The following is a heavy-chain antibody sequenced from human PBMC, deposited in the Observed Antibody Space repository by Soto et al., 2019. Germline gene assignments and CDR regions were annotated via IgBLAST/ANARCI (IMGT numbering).Heavy chain of an antibody. D-gene: IGHD3-10*01. CDR1: GFTFSSYA. V-gene: IGHV3-23*01. CDR3: ARDKRPKYGSGSYSDY. J-gene: IGHJ4*02. CDR2: ISGSGGST. Sequence: GGSLRLSCAASGFTFSSYAMSWVRQAPGKGLEWVSAISGSGGSTYYADSVKGRFTISRDNSKNTLYLQMNSLRAEDTAVYYCARDKRPKYGSGSYSDYWGQGTLVTVSS.